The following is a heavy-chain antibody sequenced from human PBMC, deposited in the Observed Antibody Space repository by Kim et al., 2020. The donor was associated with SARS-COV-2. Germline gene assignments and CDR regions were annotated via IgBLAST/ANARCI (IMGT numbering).Heavy chain of an antibody. CDR2: IYYSGST. D-gene: IGHD3-22*01. CDR3: AREGSYGSSGYIQTRYAFDI. CDR1: GGSISSGGYY. Sequence: SETLSLTCTVSGGSISSGGYYWSWIRQHTGKGLEWIGYIYYSGSTYYNPSLKRRVTISVDTSKNQFSLKLSPVTAADTAVYYCAREGSYGSSGYIQTRYAFDIWGQGTMVTVSS. V-gene: IGHV4-31*03. J-gene: IGHJ3*02.